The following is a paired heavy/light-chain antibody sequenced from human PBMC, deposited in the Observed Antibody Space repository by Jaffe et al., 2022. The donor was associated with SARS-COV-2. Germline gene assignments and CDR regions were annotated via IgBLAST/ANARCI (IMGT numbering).Heavy chain of an antibody. CDR3: ARDSLTGTRGWFVP. Sequence: QVQLVQSGAEVKKPGSSVKVSCEISGGTFRDYAVSWVRQAPGQGLAWMGMIMPLLGTTNYAQRFKGRVTITADESANTSYMELSSLTSHDTAVYYCARDSLTGTRGWFVPWGQGTLVSVSS. J-gene: IGHJ5*02. CDR2: IMPLLGTT. V-gene: IGHV1-69*11. D-gene: IGHD1-1*01. CDR1: GGTFRDYA.
Light chain of an antibody. V-gene: IGKV2-28*01. CDR3: MQALQART. CDR2: LGS. Sequence: EIVLTQSPLSLSVTLGEPASISCRSNQSLLHSDGDNFLDWYLQKPGQSPQLVIYLGSNRASGAPNRFSGSGSGTDFTLKISRVEAEDVGVYYCMQALQARTFGQGTKVEIK. CDR1: QSLLHSDGDNF. J-gene: IGKJ1*01.